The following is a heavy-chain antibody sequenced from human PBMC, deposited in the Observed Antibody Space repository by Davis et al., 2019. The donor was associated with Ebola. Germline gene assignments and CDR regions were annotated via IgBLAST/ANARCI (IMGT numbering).Heavy chain of an antibody. CDR3: AKAGGDGYNPIFDY. Sequence: GESLKISCAASGFTFSSYGMHWVRQAPGKGLEWVAVISYDGSNKYYADSVKGQFTISRDNSKNTLYLQMNSLRAEDTAVYYCAKAGGDGYNPIFDYWGQGTLVTVSS. J-gene: IGHJ4*02. CDR2: ISYDGSNK. V-gene: IGHV3-30*18. CDR1: GFTFSSYG. D-gene: IGHD5-24*01.